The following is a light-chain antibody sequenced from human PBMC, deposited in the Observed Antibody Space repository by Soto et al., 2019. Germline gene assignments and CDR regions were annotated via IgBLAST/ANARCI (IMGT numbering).Light chain of an antibody. CDR1: QSVSSD. Sequence: EIVMKQSPATLSVSPGERATLSCRASQSVSSDLAWYQQKPGQAPRLLIYDSSTRASGVPDRFSGSGSGTEFTLTISSLQSEDFGVYYCQHYKNWPPWTFGQGTKVEIK. CDR2: DSS. CDR3: QHYKNWPPWT. J-gene: IGKJ1*01. V-gene: IGKV3-15*01.